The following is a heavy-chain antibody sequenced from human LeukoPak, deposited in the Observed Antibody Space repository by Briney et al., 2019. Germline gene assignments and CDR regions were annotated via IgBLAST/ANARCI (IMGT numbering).Heavy chain of an antibody. D-gene: IGHD6-13*01. Sequence: ASVKVSCKASGGTFSSYAISWVRQAPGQGLEWMGGIIPIFGTANYAQKFQGRVTITADGSTSTAYMELSSLRSEDTAVYYCARGGSSSSWFDQFDYWGQGTLVTVSS. CDR2: IIPIFGTA. CDR1: GGTFSSYA. J-gene: IGHJ4*02. CDR3: ARGGSSSSWFDQFDY. V-gene: IGHV1-69*13.